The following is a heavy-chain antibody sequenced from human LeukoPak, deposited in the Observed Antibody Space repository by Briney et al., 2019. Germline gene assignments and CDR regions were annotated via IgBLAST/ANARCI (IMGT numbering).Heavy chain of an antibody. CDR3: ARAQSDFGDFSMCDY. CDR2: ISADNGNR. Sequence: ASVKVSCKASGYTFTKYGITWVRQAPGQGLDWMGWISADNGNRNYAHKVQDRVTLTTDTSTSTAYMELTRLRLDDTAVYYCARAQSDFGDFSMCDYWGQGTLVTVSS. J-gene: IGHJ4*02. CDR1: GYTFTKYG. D-gene: IGHD4-17*01. V-gene: IGHV1-18*01.